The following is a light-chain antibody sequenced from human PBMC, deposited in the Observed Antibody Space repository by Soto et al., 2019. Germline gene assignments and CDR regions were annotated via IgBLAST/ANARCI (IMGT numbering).Light chain of an antibody. V-gene: IGLV1-40*01. CDR3: QSYDSSLSAL. CDR1: SSNIGAGYD. Sequence: QSVLTQPPSVSGAPGQRVTISCTGSSSNIGAGYDVHWYQQLPGTAPKLLIYGNSNRPSGVPDRSAGSKSGNSASLAITGLQAEDEADYYCQSYDSSLSALFGGGTKLTVL. CDR2: GNS. J-gene: IGLJ3*02.